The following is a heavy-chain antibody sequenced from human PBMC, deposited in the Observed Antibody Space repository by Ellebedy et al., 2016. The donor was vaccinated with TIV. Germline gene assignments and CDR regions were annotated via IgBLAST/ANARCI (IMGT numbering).Heavy chain of an antibody. CDR3: AKDIGYYGMDV. J-gene: IGHJ6*02. V-gene: IGHV3-23*01. Sequence: GGSLRLXXAASGFTFSAYAMTWVRQAPGKGLEWVSGTTSSGGSTYYADSVKGRFTISRDNSRNTLYLQMNSLRAEDTAVYYCAKDIGYYGMDVWGQGTTVTVSS. CDR1: GFTFSAYA. CDR2: TTSSGGST. D-gene: IGHD2-15*01.